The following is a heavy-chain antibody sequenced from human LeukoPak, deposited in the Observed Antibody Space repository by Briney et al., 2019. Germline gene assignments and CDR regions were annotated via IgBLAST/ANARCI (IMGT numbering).Heavy chain of an antibody. J-gene: IGHJ4*02. Sequence: PGGSLRLSCAASGFSISSFWMHWVRQAPGKGVVWVARINSDGSSITYVDSVKGRFAISRDNAKNTFHLQMNSLTDDDTAVYYCPRGAYSFDYWGQGTLVTVSS. V-gene: IGHV3-74*01. CDR3: PRGAYSFDY. D-gene: IGHD4-11*01. CDR1: GFSISSFW. CDR2: INSDGSSI.